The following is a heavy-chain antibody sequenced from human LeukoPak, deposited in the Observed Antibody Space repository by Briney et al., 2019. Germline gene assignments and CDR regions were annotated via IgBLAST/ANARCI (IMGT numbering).Heavy chain of an antibody. D-gene: IGHD3-22*01. V-gene: IGHV1-69*05. Sequence: ASVKVSCKASGYTFINYGITWVRQAPGQGLEWMGRIIPIFGTANYAQKFQGRVTITTDESTSTAYMELSSLRSEDTAVYYCARDPRNYYDSSHDAFDIWGQGTMVTVSS. CDR2: IIPIFGTA. J-gene: IGHJ3*02. CDR3: ARDPRNYYDSSHDAFDI. CDR1: GYTFINYG.